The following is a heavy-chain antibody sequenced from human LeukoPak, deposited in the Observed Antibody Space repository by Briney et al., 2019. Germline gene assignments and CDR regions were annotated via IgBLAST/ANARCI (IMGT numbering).Heavy chain of an antibody. CDR3: AREPTEYYYDSSAFDY. Sequence: GGSLRLSCAASGFTFSSYSMNWVRQAPGKGLEWVSYISSSSVTIFYADSVKGRFTISRDNAKNSLYLEMNSLRAEDSAVYYCAREPTEYYYDSSAFDYWGQGTLVTVSS. D-gene: IGHD3-22*01. CDR1: GFTFSSYS. V-gene: IGHV3-48*04. CDR2: ISSSSVTI. J-gene: IGHJ4*02.